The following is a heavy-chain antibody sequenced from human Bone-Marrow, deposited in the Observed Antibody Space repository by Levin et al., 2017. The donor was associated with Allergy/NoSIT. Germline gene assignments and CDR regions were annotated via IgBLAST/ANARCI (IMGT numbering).Heavy chain of an antibody. V-gene: IGHV1-69*13. D-gene: IGHD3-22*01. Sequence: SVKVSCKVSGGTFSTYSISWLRRARGQGLEWMGGIIPMFDTSNYAQKFQGRVTITADESTSTASMQLSSLRSEDTAIYYCARGEDYSAYDHYFDYWGQGTLVTVSS. CDR2: IIPMFDTS. CDR1: GGTFSTYS. CDR3: ARGEDYSAYDHYFDY. J-gene: IGHJ4*02.